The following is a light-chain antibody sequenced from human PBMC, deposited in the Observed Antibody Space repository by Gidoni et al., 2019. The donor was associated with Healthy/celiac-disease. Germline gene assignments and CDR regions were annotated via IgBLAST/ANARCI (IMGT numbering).Light chain of an antibody. J-gene: IGKJ1*01. CDR3: QQFNNYPVG. Sequence: AIQFVQSPSSLSASVGDRVTITCRASQGISSALSWYQQKPGKAPKLLIYDASSLESGVPSRFSGSGSGTDFTLTISSRQPEDFATYDCQQFNNYPVGFGQGTKVEIK. CDR2: DAS. CDR1: QGISSA. V-gene: IGKV1D-13*01.